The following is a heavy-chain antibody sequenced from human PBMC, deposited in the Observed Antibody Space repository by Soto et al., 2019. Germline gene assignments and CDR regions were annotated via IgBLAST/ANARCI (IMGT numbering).Heavy chain of an antibody. V-gene: IGHV3-30-3*01. J-gene: IGHJ4*02. D-gene: IGHD2-15*01. CDR2: ISYDGSNK. CDR1: GFTFSSYA. Sequence: QVQLVESGGGGVQPGRSLRLSCAASGFTFSSYAMHWVRQAPGKGLEWVEVISYDGSNKYYADSVKGRFTISRDNSKNTLYLQMNSLIAEDTAVYYCARERSALGSNYCDYWGQGTLGIVSS. CDR3: ARERSALGSNYCDY.